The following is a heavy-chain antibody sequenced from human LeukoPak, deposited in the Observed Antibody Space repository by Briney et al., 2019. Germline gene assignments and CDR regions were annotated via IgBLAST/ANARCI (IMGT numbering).Heavy chain of an antibody. J-gene: IGHJ4*02. Sequence: ETLSLTCTVSGGSISSSSYYWGWIRQPPGKGLEWVSAISGSGGSTYYADSVKGRFTISRDNSKNTLYLQMNSLRAEDTAVYYCARGCSSTSCYGGDYFDYWGQGTLVTVSS. CDR2: ISGSGGST. V-gene: IGHV3-23*01. CDR3: ARGCSSTSCYGGDYFDY. CDR1: GGSISSSSYY. D-gene: IGHD2-2*01.